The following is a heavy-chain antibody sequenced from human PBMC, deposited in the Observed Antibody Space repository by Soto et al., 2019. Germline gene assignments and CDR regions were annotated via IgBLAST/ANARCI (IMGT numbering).Heavy chain of an antibody. CDR1: GFSLSNARMG. Sequence: ESGPTLVNPTETLTLTCTVSGFSLSNARMGVSWIRQPPGKALEWLAHIFSNDEKSYSTSLKSRLTISKDTSKSQVVLTMTNMEPVDTATYYCARTVGDSSSWRDYFGYCGQRTLVTVSS. CDR3: ARTVGDSSSWRDYFGY. V-gene: IGHV2-26*01. J-gene: IGHJ4*02. CDR2: IFSNDEK. D-gene: IGHD6-13*01.